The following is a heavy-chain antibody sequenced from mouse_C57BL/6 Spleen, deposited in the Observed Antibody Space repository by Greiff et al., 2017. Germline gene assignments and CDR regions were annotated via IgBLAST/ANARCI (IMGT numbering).Heavy chain of an antibody. D-gene: IGHD1-1*01. CDR1: GFTFSSYA. V-gene: IGHV5-9-1*02. Sequence: EVQLVESGEGLVKPGGSLKLSCAASGFTFSSYAMSWVRQTPEKRLEWVAYISSGGDYIYYADTMKGRFTISRDNARNTLYLQMSSLKSEDTAMYYCTRGPFITTVVATPFAYWGQGTLVTVSA. J-gene: IGHJ3*01. CDR2: ISSGGDYI. CDR3: TRGPFITTVVATPFAY.